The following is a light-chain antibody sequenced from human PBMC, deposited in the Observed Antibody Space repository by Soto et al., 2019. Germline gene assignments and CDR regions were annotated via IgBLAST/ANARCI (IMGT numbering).Light chain of an antibody. J-gene: IGKJ1*01. CDR3: QQYNSYTT. Sequence: DIQMTQSPSTLSASVGDRVTITCRASQSISSWLAWYQQKPGEAPKLLIYDASSLESGVPSRFSGSGSGTEFTLTISSLQPDDFATYYCQQYNSYTTFGQGTKVE. CDR1: QSISSW. V-gene: IGKV1-5*01. CDR2: DAS.